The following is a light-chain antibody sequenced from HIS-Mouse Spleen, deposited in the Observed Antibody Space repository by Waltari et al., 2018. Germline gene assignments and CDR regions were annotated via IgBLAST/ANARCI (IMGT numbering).Light chain of an antibody. CDR2: GGS. V-gene: IGLV2-23*01. J-gene: IGLJ2*01. CDR3: CSYAGSSTVV. Sequence: QSAPTQPASVSGSPGQSITIPWTGTSSDGGSYNLVFWYQQKPGKAPKLMISGGSKGPSGVSNRFSGSKSGNTASLTISGLQAEDEADYYCCSYAGSSTVVFGGGTKLTVL. CDR1: SSDGGSYNL.